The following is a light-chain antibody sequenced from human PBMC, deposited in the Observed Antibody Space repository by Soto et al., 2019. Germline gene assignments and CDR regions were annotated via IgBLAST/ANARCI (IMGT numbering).Light chain of an antibody. V-gene: IGKV3-15*01. CDR2: GAS. Sequence: EIVMTQSPATLSVSPGERATLSCRASQSVSSNLAWYQQKPGQAPSLLIYGASTRATGTPARFSGSGSGTEFTLTISGLQSEDFATYYCQQYNNWPVTFGGGTKMDIK. CDR3: QQYNNWPVT. CDR1: QSVSSN. J-gene: IGKJ4*01.